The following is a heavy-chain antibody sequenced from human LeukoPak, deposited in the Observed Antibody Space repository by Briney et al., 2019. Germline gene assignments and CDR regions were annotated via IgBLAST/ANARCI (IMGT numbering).Heavy chain of an antibody. D-gene: IGHD3-3*01. CDR1: GGSFSGYY. Sequence: SETLSLTCAVYGGSFSGYYWSWIRQPPGKGLEWIGEINHSGSTNYNPSLKSRVTISVDTSKNQFSLKLSSVTAADTAVYYCARGGIGAYYDFWSGAFDIWGQGTMVTVSS. J-gene: IGHJ3*02. V-gene: IGHV4-34*01. CDR2: INHSGST. CDR3: ARGGIGAYYDFWSGAFDI.